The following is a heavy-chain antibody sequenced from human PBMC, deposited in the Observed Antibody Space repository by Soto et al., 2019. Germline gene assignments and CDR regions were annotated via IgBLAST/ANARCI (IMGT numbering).Heavy chain of an antibody. D-gene: IGHD3-10*01. CDR2: SIPIFGTA. V-gene: IGHV1-69*01. CDR1: GGTFSSYA. J-gene: IGHJ6*02. CDR3: LIKYGSGGPVGDYYYDYGMDV. Sequence: QVQLVQSGAEVKKPGSSVKVSCKASGGTFSSYAISWVRQAPGQGLEWMGGSIPIFGTAKYAKKFQGRVTVTSDESTSTAYMELSRQRSRDTAVYYSLIKYGSGGPVGDYYYDYGMDVWGQGTTVTVSS.